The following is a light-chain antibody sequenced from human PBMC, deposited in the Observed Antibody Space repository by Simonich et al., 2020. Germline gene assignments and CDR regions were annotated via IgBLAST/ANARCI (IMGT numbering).Light chain of an antibody. CDR2: DGS. J-gene: IGLJ3*02. V-gene: IGLV2-14*01. Sequence: QSALTQPASVSGAPGQSITISCTGTSSEVGGYNYVSWYQQHPGKAPKLMIYDGSKRPAGVSNRFSGSKSGNTASLTISGLQAEDEADYYCSSYTSSSTWVFGGGTKLTVL. CDR3: SSYTSSSTWV. CDR1: SSEVGGYNY.